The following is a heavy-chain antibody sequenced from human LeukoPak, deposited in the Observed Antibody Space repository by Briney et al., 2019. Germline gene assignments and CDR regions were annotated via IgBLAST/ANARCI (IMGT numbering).Heavy chain of an antibody. CDR2: TYYRSRWYN. CDR1: GDSVSSNSAV. D-gene: IGHD6-13*01. V-gene: IGHV6-1*01. CDR3: VRAMRIAVSGTFYFDY. Sequence: SQTLSLTFAISGDSVSSNSAVWNWIRQSPSRGLEWLGRTYYRSRWYNDYAVSVKGRVTINPDTSKNQISLQLNSVTPEDTAVYYCVRAMRIAVSGTFYFDYWGQGTLVTVSS. J-gene: IGHJ4*02.